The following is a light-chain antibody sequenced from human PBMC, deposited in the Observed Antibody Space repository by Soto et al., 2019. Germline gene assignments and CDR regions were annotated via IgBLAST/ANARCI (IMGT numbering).Light chain of an antibody. CDR1: SSDVGSYNL. CDR3: CSYAGSSTWV. J-gene: IGLJ1*01. V-gene: IGLV2-23*01. Sequence: QSALTQPAYVSGSPGQSITISCTGTSSDVGSYNLVSWYQQHPGKVPKIMIYEASKRPSGAPNRFSGSKSGNTASLTISGLQAEDEADYYCCSYAGSSTWVFGTGTKLTAL. CDR2: EAS.